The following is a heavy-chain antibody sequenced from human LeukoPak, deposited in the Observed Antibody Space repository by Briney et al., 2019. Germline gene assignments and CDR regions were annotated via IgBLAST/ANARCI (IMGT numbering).Heavy chain of an antibody. Sequence: SEALSLTCAVYGGSFSGYYWSWIRQPPGKGLEWIGEINHSGSTNYNPSLKSRVTISVDTSKNQFSLKLSSVTAADTAVYYCARGYGGYFDYWGQGTLVTVSS. D-gene: IGHD4-17*01. V-gene: IGHV4-34*01. CDR2: INHSGST. CDR3: ARGYGGYFDY. CDR1: GGSFSGYY. J-gene: IGHJ4*02.